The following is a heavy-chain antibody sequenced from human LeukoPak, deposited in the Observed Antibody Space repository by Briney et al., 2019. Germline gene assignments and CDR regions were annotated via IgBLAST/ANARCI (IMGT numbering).Heavy chain of an antibody. CDR1: GFTFTTYW. J-gene: IGHJ4*02. V-gene: IGHV3-30*03. Sequence: AGGSLRLSCAASGFTFTTYWMTWVRQAPGKGLDWVAVILENGSNQYYADSVKGRFTISRDNSKNTLFLQMNSLRGEDTAMYYCARVQGGGYRTADYWGQGTLVTVSS. CDR2: ILENGSNQ. CDR3: ARVQGGGYRTADY. D-gene: IGHD6-19*01.